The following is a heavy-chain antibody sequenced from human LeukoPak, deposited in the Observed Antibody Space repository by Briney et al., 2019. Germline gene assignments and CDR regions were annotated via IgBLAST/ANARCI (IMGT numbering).Heavy chain of an antibody. CDR1: GGSISSSSYY. V-gene: IGHV4-39*07. D-gene: IGHD5-12*01. J-gene: IGHJ4*02. Sequence: SETLSLTCTVSGGSISSSSYYWGWIRQSPGKGLEWIGSIYSSGSTYYNPSLKSRVTISVDTSKNQFSLKLSSVTAADTAVYYCARSGSGYLRYYFDYWGQGTLVTVSS. CDR2: IYSSGST. CDR3: ARSGSGYLRYYFDY.